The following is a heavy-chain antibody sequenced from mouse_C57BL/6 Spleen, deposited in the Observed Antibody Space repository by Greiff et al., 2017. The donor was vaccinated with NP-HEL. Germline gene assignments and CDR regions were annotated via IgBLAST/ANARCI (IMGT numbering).Heavy chain of an antibody. V-gene: IGHV5-17*01. CDR2: ISSGSSTI. Sequence: EVMLVESGGGLVKPGGSLKLSCAASGFTFSDYGMHWVRQAPEKGLEWVAYISSGSSTIYYADTVKGRFTISRDNAKNTLFLQMTSLRSEDTAMYYCARPYGLYAMDYWGQGTSVTVSS. CDR3: ARPYGLYAMDY. CDR1: GFTFSDYG. D-gene: IGHD2-10*02. J-gene: IGHJ4*01.